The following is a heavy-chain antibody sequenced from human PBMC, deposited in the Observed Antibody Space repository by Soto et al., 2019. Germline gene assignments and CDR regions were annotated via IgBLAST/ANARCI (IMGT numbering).Heavy chain of an antibody. J-gene: IGHJ6*02. V-gene: IGHV1-46*01. CDR1: GYTLTTCF. D-gene: IGHD1-26*01. CDR3: AREAIVAGATAGMDA. Sequence: QVQLVQSGAEVKKPGASVKASCKASGYTLTTCFMHWVRQAPGQGLEWMGVTNPGYPAGSSTTYARKFQGRVTITTDTSARTVYMELSRLRSDDTAVYYCAREAIVAGATAGMDAWGQGTTVSVSS. CDR2: TNPGYPAGSST.